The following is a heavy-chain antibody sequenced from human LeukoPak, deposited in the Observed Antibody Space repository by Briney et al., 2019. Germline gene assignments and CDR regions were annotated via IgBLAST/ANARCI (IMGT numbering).Heavy chain of an antibody. V-gene: IGHV5-51*01. J-gene: IGHJ3*02. D-gene: IGHD1/OR15-1a*01. CDR1: GYSFTSYW. CDR2: IYPGDSDT. CDR3: ARRKSRLNWNTRSPAYAFDI. Sequence: GESLKISWKGSGYSFTSYWIGWLRQIPGKGLEWMGIIYPGDSDTRYSPSFQGQVTISADKSISTAYLQWRSLKASDPAMYSCARRKSRLNWNTRSPAYAFDIWGQGAMVTVSS.